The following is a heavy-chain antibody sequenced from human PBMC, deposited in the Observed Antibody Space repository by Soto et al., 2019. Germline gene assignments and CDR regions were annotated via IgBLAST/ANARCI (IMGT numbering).Heavy chain of an antibody. J-gene: IGHJ5*02. CDR1: GGTFSSYA. Sequence: QVQLVQSGAEVKKPGSSVKVSCKASGGTFSSYAISWVRQAPGQGLEWMGGIIPIFGTANYAQKFQGRVTITADESTSTAYMELSSLRSEDTAVYYCARDPRTWRIRCSSTSCYSYWFDPWGQGTLVTVSS. CDR2: IIPIFGTA. CDR3: ARDPRTWRIRCSSTSCYSYWFDP. D-gene: IGHD2-2*01. V-gene: IGHV1-69*01.